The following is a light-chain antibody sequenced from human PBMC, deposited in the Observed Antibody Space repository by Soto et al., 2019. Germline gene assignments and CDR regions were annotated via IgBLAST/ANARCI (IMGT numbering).Light chain of an antibody. CDR1: QSVTNSY. J-gene: IGKJ5*01. CDR2: GAS. CDR3: QQSSNWPPFT. V-gene: IGKV3D-20*02. Sequence: EIVMTQSPVTLSVSPGDSATLSCRGSQSVTNSYLAWYQQKPGQAPRLIIFGASTRAAGIPARFSGSGSGTDFTLTISSLEPEDFAVYYCQQSSNWPPFTCGQGTRLEIK.